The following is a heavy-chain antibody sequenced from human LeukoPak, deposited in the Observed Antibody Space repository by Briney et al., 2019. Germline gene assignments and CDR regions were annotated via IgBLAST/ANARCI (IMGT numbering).Heavy chain of an antibody. V-gene: IGHV1-18*03. CDR2: ISAYNANT. CDR1: GYTFTSYG. D-gene: IGHD3-10*01. J-gene: IGHJ4*02. Sequence: ASVKVSCKASGYTFTSYGISWVRQAPGQGLEWMGWISAYNANTNYAQNLQGRVTMTTDTSTSTAYMELRSLRSDDMAVYYCARTEYASGSYWQDDGEMATFDYWGQGTLVTVSS. CDR3: ARTEYASGSYWQDDGEMATFDY.